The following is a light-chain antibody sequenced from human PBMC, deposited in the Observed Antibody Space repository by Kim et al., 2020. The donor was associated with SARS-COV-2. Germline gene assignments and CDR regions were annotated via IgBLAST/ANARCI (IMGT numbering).Light chain of an antibody. CDR2: RNN. CDR1: IDNVGCEG. CDR3: SAWDSSLSAWV. J-gene: IGLJ3*02. Sequence: RQPASIQYTRNIDNVGCEGALWLRTHQVHPPKLLSVRNNNRASGISERFSASRSGNIASLTITGLQPEDEADYYCSAWDSSLSAWVFGGGTQLTVL. V-gene: IGLV10-54*04.